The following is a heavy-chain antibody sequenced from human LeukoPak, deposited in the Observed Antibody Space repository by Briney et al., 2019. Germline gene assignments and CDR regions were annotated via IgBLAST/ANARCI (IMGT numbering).Heavy chain of an antibody. Sequence: GRSLRLSCAASGFTFSSYAMHWVRQAPGKGLEWVAVISYDGSDKYYADSVKGRFTISRDNSKNTLYLQMNSLRAEDTAVYYCAKDEAARLVYGNFDNWGQGTLVTVSS. J-gene: IGHJ4*02. CDR2: ISYDGSDK. V-gene: IGHV3-30*04. CDR1: GFTFSSYA. CDR3: AKDEAARLVYGNFDN. D-gene: IGHD2-8*01.